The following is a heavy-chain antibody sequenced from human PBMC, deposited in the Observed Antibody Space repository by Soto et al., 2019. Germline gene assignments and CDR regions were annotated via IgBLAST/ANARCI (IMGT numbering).Heavy chain of an antibody. V-gene: IGHV3-33*01. Sequence: QLVESGGGVVQPGRSLRLSCAASGFTFSRDTMHWVRQAPGKGLEWVAFIWNDGSNEYYADSVKGRAIISRDNSENTVYLQMNSLRGEDTAVYFCVRDAADSGYGFDIWGQGTMVTVSS. CDR1: GFTFSRDT. CDR3: VRDAADSGYGFDI. CDR2: IWNDGSNE. D-gene: IGHD2-15*01. J-gene: IGHJ3*02.